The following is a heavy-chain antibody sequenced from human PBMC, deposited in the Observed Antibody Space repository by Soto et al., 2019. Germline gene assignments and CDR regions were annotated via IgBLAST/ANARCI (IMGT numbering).Heavy chain of an antibody. CDR2: ISGSGGST. Sequence: GGSLRLSCAASGFTFSSYAMSWVRQAPGKGLEWVSAISGSGGSTYYADSVKGRFTISRDNSKNTLYLQMNSLRAEDTAVYYCAKGGEYCTNGVCSGYFDYWGQGTLVTVSS. J-gene: IGHJ4*02. CDR1: GFTFSSYA. CDR3: AKGGEYCTNGVCSGYFDY. D-gene: IGHD2-8*01. V-gene: IGHV3-23*01.